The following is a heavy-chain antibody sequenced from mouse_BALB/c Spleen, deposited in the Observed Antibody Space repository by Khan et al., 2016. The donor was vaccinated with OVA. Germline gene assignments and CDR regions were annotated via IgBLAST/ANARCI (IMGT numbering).Heavy chain of an antibody. CDR3: ATSYFYGYYFDY. V-gene: IGHV5-17*02. CDR2: ISSDSNTI. Sequence: EVQLVESGGGLVQSGGSRKLSCAASGFTFTSYGMHWIRQAPEKGLEWVAYISSDSNTIYYADTVKGRFTISRDNPKNTLFLQMTSLRSVDTAMYFCATSYFYGYYFDYWGQGTTLTVS. J-gene: IGHJ2*01. CDR1: GFTFTSYG. D-gene: IGHD1-1*01.